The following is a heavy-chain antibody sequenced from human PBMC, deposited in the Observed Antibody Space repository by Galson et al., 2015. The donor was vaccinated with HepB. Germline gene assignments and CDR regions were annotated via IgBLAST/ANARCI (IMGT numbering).Heavy chain of an antibody. Sequence: SVKVSCKASGYTFTSYYMHWVRQAPGQGLEWMGIINPSGGSTSYAQKLQGRVTMTRDTSTSTVYMELSSLRSEDTAVYYCARDQLSYYGSGSSGYCYYGMDVWGQGTTVTVSS. V-gene: IGHV1-46*04. CDR1: GYTFTSYY. J-gene: IGHJ6*02. CDR2: INPSGGST. D-gene: IGHD3-10*01. CDR3: ARDQLSYYGSGSSGYCYYGMDV.